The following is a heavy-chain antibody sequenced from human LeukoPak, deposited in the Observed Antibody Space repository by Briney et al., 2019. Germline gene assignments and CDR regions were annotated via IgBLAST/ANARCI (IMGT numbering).Heavy chain of an antibody. D-gene: IGHD3-3*01. CDR3: ARDYDFWSGHKETFDI. Sequence: GGSLRLSCAASGFTFSDYYMSWIRQAPGKGLEWVSYISSSGSTIYYADSVKGRFTISRDNAKNSLYLQMNSLRAEDTAVYYCARDYDFWSGHKETFDIWGQGTMVTVSS. J-gene: IGHJ3*02. CDR2: ISSSGSTI. CDR1: GFTFSDYY. V-gene: IGHV3-11*04.